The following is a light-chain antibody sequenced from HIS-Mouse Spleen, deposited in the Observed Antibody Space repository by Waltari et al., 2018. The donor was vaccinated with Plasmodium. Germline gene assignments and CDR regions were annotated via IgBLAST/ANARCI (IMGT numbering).Light chain of an antibody. CDR1: QSISSY. CDR3: QQSYSTWT. J-gene: IGKJ1*01. CDR2: AAS. V-gene: IGKV1-39*01. Sequence: DIQMTQSPSSLSASVGDRVTSTCRASQSISSYLNWYQQKPGKAPKPLIYAASRLQSGVPSRFSGSGSGTDFTLTISSLQPEYFATYYCQQSYSTWTFGQGTKVEIK.